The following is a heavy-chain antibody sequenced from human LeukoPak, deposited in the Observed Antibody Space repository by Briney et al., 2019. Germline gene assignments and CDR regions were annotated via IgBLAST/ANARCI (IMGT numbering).Heavy chain of an antibody. CDR1: GGTFSSYA. V-gene: IGHV1-69*01. CDR2: IIPIFGTA. CDR3: ARDAPIVGTD. D-gene: IGHD1-26*01. J-gene: IGHJ4*02. Sequence: GSSVKVSCKASGGTFSSYAISWVRQAPGQGVEWMGGIIPIFGTANYAQKFQGRVTITADESTSTAYMELSSLRSEDTAVYYCARDAPIVGTDWGQGTLVTVSS.